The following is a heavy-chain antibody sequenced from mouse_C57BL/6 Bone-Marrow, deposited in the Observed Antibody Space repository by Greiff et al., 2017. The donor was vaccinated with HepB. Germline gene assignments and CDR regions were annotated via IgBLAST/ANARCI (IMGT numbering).Heavy chain of an antibody. CDR2: ISNGGGST. J-gene: IGHJ3*01. CDR1: GFTFSDYY. V-gene: IGHV5-12*01. Sequence: EVQLVESGGGLVQPGGSLKLSCAASGFTFSDYYMYWVRQTPEKRLEWVAYISNGGGSTYYPDTVKGRFTISRDNAKNTLYLQMSRLKSEDTAMYYCARQPPWFAYWGQGTLVTVSA. CDR3: ARQPPWFAY.